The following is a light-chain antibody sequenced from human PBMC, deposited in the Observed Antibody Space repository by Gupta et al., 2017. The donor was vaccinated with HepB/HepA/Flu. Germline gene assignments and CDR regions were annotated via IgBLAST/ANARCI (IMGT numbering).Light chain of an antibody. Sequence: QYVLTQPPSVSWAPGQRVTISYTGRSSNIGAGYDVHWYQQLPGTAPKLRIYCNSNRPSGVPDRFSCSKSGTSASLAITGLQAEDEADYYCQSYDSSLSGSGVFGGGTKLTVL. CDR1: SSNIGAGYD. J-gene: IGLJ2*01. V-gene: IGLV1-40*01. CDR3: QSYDSSLSGSGV. CDR2: CNS.